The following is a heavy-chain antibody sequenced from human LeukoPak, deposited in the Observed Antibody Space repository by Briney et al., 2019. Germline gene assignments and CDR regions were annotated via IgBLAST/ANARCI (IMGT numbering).Heavy chain of an antibody. J-gene: IGHJ4*02. CDR1: GGSISSSSSY. V-gene: IGHV4-39*07. Sequence: SETLSLTCTVSGGSISSSSSYWGWIRQPPGKGLEWIGSIYYSGSTYYNPSLKSRVTISVDTSKNQFSLKLSSVTAADTAVYYCARDSMVRGVIISHFDYWGQGTLVTVSS. CDR3: ARDSMVRGVIISHFDY. CDR2: IYYSGST. D-gene: IGHD3-10*01.